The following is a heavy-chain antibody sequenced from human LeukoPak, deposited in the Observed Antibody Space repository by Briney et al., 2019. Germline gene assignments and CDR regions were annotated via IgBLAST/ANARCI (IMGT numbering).Heavy chain of an antibody. V-gene: IGHV3-53*01. CDR3: ARGGRGSAAVVAPRSFDI. CDR2: TYTGGNS. J-gene: IGHJ3*02. CDR1: GFTVSSIH. Sequence: GGSLRLSCAASGFTVSSIHMGWVRQAPGKGLEWVSVTYTGGNSYYADSVKGRFIISRDISKHTLYLQMNSLRAEDSALYYCARGGRGSAAVVAPRSFDIWGQGTMVTVSS. D-gene: IGHD3-22*01.